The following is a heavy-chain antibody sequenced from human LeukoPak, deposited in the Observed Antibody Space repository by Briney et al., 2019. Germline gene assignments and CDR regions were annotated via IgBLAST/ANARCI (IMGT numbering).Heavy chain of an antibody. V-gene: IGHV4-38-2*02. CDR3: ARLTGKSSSPAFDY. CDR2: IYYSGST. Sequence: SETLSLTCTVSGYSISSGYYWGWIRQPPGKGLEWIGSIYYSGSTYYNPSLKSRVTISVDTSKNQFSLKLSSVTAADTAVYYCARLTGKSSSPAFDYWGQGTLVTVSS. J-gene: IGHJ4*02. CDR1: GYSISSGYY. D-gene: IGHD6-6*01.